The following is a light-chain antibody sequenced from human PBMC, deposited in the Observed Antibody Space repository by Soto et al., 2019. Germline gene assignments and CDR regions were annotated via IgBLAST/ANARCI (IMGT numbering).Light chain of an antibody. CDR3: QQYNSYSPWT. CDR2: DAS. Sequence: DIQMTQSPSTLSASVGDRVTISCRASQSISSWLAWYQQKPGKAPKLLIYDASSLESGVPSRFSGSGFGTEFTLTISSLQPDDFATYYSQQYNSYSPWTFGPGTKVEIK. V-gene: IGKV1-5*01. CDR1: QSISSW. J-gene: IGKJ1*01.